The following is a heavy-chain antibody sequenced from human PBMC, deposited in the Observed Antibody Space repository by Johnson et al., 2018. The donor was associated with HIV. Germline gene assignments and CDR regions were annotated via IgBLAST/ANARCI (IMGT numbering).Heavy chain of an antibody. CDR2: ISRDGGRT. Sequence: VYLVASGGVVVQPGGSLRLSCVASGFTFAVFAMHWVRQAPGKGLEWVSLISRDGGRTYYADSVKGRFTISRDNRKNSLYLQMNSLRAEDTAVYYCAKGPQGIATPDAFDIWGQGTMVTVSS. D-gene: IGHD2-21*01. V-gene: IGHV3-43D*03. J-gene: IGHJ3*02. CDR3: AKGPQGIATPDAFDI. CDR1: GFTFAVFA.